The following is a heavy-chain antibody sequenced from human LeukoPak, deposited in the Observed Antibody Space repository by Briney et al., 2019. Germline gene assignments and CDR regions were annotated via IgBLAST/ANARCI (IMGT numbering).Heavy chain of an antibody. J-gene: IGHJ6*02. CDR2: IIPIFGTA. CDR1: GGTFSSYA. Sequence: SVKVSCKASGGTFSSYAISWVRQAPGQGLEWMGGIIPIFGTANYAQKFQGRVTMTTDTSTSTAYMELRSLRSDDTAVYYCARRIAVAGVYYYGMDVWGQGTTVTVSS. CDR3: ARRIAVAGVYYYGMDV. V-gene: IGHV1-69*05. D-gene: IGHD6-19*01.